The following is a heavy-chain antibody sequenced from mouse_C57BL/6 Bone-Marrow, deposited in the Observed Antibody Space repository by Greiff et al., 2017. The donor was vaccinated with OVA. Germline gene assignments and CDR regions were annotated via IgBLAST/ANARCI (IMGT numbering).Heavy chain of an antibody. CDR3: ASPRRYYYGSPWFAY. Sequence: VHLVESGPGLVQPSQSLSITCTASGFSLTSYGVHWVRQSPGKGLEWLGVIWSGGSTDYNAAFISRLSISKDNSTSQVFFKMNSLQADDTAIYYCASPRRYYYGSPWFAYWGQGTLVTVSA. J-gene: IGHJ3*01. V-gene: IGHV2-2*01. CDR1: GFSLTSYG. D-gene: IGHD1-1*01. CDR2: IWSGGST.